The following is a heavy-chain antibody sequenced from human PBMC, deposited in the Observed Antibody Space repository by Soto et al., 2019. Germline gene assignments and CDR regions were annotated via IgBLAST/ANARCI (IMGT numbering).Heavy chain of an antibody. CDR3: ARYSSPGTTLDY. Sequence: PSETLSLTCTVSGGSISSGGYYWSWIRQHPGQGLEWIGNIYYSGSTYYNPSLKSRLTISVDTSKNQFSLKLTSVTAADTAVYYCARYSSPGTTLDYRGQGTLVTVSS. CDR2: IYYSGST. D-gene: IGHD6-13*01. J-gene: IGHJ4*02. CDR1: GGSISSGGYY. V-gene: IGHV4-31*03.